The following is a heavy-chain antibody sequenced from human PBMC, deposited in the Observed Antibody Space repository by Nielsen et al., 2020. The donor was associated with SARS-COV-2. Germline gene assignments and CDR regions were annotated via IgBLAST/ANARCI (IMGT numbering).Heavy chain of an antibody. CDR2: ISSSGSTI. J-gene: IGHJ4*02. V-gene: IGHV3-11*04. CDR1: GFTFSDYY. CDR3: ARDLSGDYDFWSGYYYPPDY. Sequence: GESLKISCAASGFTFSDYYMSWIRQAPGKGLEWVSYISSSGSTIYYADSVKGRFTISRDNAKNSLYLQMNSLRAEDTAVYYCARDLSGDYDFWSGYYYPPDYWGQGTLVTVSS. D-gene: IGHD3-3*01.